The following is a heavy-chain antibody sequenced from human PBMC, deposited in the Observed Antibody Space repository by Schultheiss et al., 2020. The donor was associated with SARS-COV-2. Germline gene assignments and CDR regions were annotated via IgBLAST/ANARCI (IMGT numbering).Heavy chain of an antibody. Sequence: GGSLRLSCAASGFTFSSYSMNWVRQAPGKGLEWVANIKQDGSEKYYVDSVMGRFTVSRDNAKNTLYLQMNSLRAEDTAVYYCARDFDWSHDFWGQGTLVTVSS. CDR2: IKQDGSEK. CDR1: GFTFSSYS. D-gene: IGHD2-21*01. J-gene: IGHJ4*02. CDR3: ARDFDWSHDF. V-gene: IGHV3-7*03.